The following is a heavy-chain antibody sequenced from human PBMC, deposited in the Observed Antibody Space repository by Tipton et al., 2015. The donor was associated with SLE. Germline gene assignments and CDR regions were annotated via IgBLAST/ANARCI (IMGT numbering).Heavy chain of an antibody. CDR2: IHASGTT. Sequence: LRLSCTVSGDSIGSGNYYWNWIRQPAGKGLEWIGRIHASGTTYYNPSLKSRVTISVDTSKNQFSLKLSSATAADTSLYYCARLRGVGSSSWYYFDYWGQGILVTVSS. CDR3: ARLRGVGSSSWYYFDY. J-gene: IGHJ4*02. V-gene: IGHV4-61*02. CDR1: GDSIGSGNYY. D-gene: IGHD6-13*01.